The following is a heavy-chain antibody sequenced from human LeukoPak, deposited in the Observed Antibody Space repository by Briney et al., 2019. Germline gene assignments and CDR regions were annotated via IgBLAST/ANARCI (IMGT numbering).Heavy chain of an antibody. V-gene: IGHV4-4*07. Sequence: KASETLSLTCTVPGASISSYYWSWIRQPAGKGLEWIGRIYTSGSTNYSPSLKSRVTMSLDTSKNQFSLNLNSVTAADTAVYYCTRDMLVRGYYYGMDVWGQGTTVTVSS. D-gene: IGHD3-10*01. J-gene: IGHJ6*02. CDR1: GASISSYY. CDR2: IYTSGST. CDR3: TRDMLVRGYYYGMDV.